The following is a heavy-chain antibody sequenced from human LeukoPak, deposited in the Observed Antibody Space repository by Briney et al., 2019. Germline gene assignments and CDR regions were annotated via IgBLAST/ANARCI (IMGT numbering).Heavy chain of an antibody. CDR2: ISYDGSNK. D-gene: IGHD5-18*01. V-gene: IGHV3-30*04. Sequence: GGSLRLSCAASGFTFSSYAMHWVRQAPGKGLEWVAVISYDGSNKYYADSVKGRFTISRDNSKNTLYLQMNSLRAEDTAVYYCARDPRLWSTSNAFDIWGQGTMVTVSS. CDR3: ARDPRLWSTSNAFDI. CDR1: GFTFSSYA. J-gene: IGHJ3*02.